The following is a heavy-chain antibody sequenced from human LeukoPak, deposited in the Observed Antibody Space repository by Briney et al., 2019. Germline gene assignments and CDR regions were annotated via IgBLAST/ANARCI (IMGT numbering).Heavy chain of an antibody. J-gene: IGHJ4*02. CDR3: ASHGWETREYSSGWPRAPNFDY. CDR1: GFTFSSYG. V-gene: IGHV3-30*03. D-gene: IGHD6-19*01. CDR2: ISYDGSNK. Sequence: GGSLRLSCAASGFTFSSYGMHWVRQAPGKGLEWVAVISYDGSNKYYADLVKGRFTISRDNSKNTLYLQMNSLRAEDTAVYYCASHGWETREYSSGWPRAPNFDYWGQGTLVTVSS.